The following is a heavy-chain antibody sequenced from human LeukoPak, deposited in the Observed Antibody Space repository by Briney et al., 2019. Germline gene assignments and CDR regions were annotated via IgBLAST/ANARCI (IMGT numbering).Heavy chain of an antibody. J-gene: IGHJ4*02. Sequence: PGGSLRLSCAASGFTFSSYAMSWVRQAPGKGLEWVSVSVISGSGGGSGGSTYYADSVKGRFTISRADSKNTLYLQMNNLRVEDTAVYYCAKHRSGIAASGSNYWGQGTLVSVSS. V-gene: IGHV3-23*01. CDR1: GFTFSSYA. CDR3: AKHRSGIAASGSNY. CDR2: ISGSGGGSGGST. D-gene: IGHD6-13*01.